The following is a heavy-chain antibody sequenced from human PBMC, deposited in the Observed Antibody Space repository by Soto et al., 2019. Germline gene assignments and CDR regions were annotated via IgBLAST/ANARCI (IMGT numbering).Heavy chain of an antibody. CDR2: INHSGST. Sequence: PSETLSLTCAFYGGSFSGYYWSWIRQPPGKGLEWIGEINHSGSTKYNPSLKSRVTISVDTSKNQFSLKLSSVTAADTAVYYCARRIQLWFRAYYYYGMDVWGQGTTVTVSS. CDR3: ARRIQLWFRAYYYYGMDV. J-gene: IGHJ6*02. V-gene: IGHV4-34*01. D-gene: IGHD5-18*01. CDR1: GGSFSGYY.